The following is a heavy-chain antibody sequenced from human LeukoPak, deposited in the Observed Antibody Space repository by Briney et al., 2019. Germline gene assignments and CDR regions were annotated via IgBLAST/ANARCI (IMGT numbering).Heavy chain of an antibody. CDR1: GFSLNTSGVV. Sequence: SGPTLVNPTQTLTLTCSFSGFSLNTSGVVVGWIRQPPGKALEWLALLYWDDDKRYSPSLKNRLSITKDTSKNQVVLTMTNMDPVDTATYHCVHSRGSGYCSGGSCYTFKYWGQGTLVTVSS. D-gene: IGHD2-15*01. J-gene: IGHJ4*02. V-gene: IGHV2-5*02. CDR2: LYWDDDK. CDR3: VHSRGSGYCSGGSCYTFKY.